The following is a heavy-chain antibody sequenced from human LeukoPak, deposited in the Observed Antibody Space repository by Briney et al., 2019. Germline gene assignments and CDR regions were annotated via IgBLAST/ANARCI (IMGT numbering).Heavy chain of an antibody. V-gene: IGHV3-11*04. J-gene: IGHJ4*02. D-gene: IGHD3-22*01. CDR3: ARIYGQYYDSSGYSH. Sequence: GGSLRLSCAAPGFTFSDYYMTWIRQAPGKGLEWVSYISGSGSTIYYADSVKGRFTISRDNAKNSLNLQMNSLRAEDTAVYYCARIYGQYYDSSGYSHWGQGTLVTVSS. CDR1: GFTFSDYY. CDR2: ISGSGSTI.